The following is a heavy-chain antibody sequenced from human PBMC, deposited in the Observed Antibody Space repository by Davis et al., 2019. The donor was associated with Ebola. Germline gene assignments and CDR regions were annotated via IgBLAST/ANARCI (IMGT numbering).Heavy chain of an antibody. D-gene: IGHD3-10*01. V-gene: IGHV4-39*01. CDR1: GGSISSSSYY. CDR2: IYYSGST. CDR3: ASLVLLWFGELLYYPNWFDP. J-gene: IGHJ5*02. Sequence: SETLSLTCTVSGGSISSSSYYWGWIRQPPGKGLEWIGSIYYSGSTYYNPSLKSRVTISVDTSKNQFSLKLSSVTDADTAVYYCASLVLLWFGELLYYPNWFDPWGQGTLVTVSS.